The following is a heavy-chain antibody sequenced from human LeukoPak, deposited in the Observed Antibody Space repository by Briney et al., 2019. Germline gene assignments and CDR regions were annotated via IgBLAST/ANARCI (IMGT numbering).Heavy chain of an antibody. Sequence: SETLSLTCTVSGGSISSSSYYWGWIRQPPGKGLEWIGSIYYSGSTYYNPSLKSRVTISVDTSKNQFSLKLSSVTAADTAVYYCARQAKEWLLTLSGYFDYWGQGTLVTVSS. CDR3: ARQAKEWLLTLSGYFDY. V-gene: IGHV4-39*01. D-gene: IGHD3-3*01. CDR2: IYYSGST. J-gene: IGHJ4*02. CDR1: GGSISSSSYY.